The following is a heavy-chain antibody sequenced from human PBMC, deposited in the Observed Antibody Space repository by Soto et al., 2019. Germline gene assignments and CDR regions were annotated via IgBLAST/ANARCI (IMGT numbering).Heavy chain of an antibody. J-gene: IGHJ6*02. V-gene: IGHV1-18*01. CDR2: IAAYNLNT. CDR3: ARIAAEADFAMDL. CDR1: GYPFTTYI. Sequence: GPEAQKPGASVKVSCKASGYPFTTYIITWLRQAPGQGLEWMGWIAAYNLNTNYAPKFQGRVTMTIETSTSTAYMDLRSLESDDTAVYYCARIAAEADFAMDLWGQGTTVTVSS. D-gene: IGHD2-21*01.